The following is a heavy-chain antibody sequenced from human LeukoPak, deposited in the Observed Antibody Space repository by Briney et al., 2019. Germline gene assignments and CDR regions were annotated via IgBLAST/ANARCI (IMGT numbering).Heavy chain of an antibody. J-gene: IGHJ5*02. CDR3: ALSDQKGAPPGWFDP. D-gene: IGHD2/OR15-2a*01. V-gene: IGHV1-18*01. Sequence: GASVKVSCKASGGTFSRNVFSWVRQAPGQGLEWMGWISAYNGNTNYAQKLQGRVTMTTDTSTSTAYMELRSLRSDDTAVYYCALSDQKGAPPGWFDPWGQGTLVTVSS. CDR1: GGTFSRNV. CDR2: ISAYNGNT.